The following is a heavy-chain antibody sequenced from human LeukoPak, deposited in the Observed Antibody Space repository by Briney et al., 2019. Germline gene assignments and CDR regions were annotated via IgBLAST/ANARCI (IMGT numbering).Heavy chain of an antibody. V-gene: IGHV4-39*01. J-gene: IGHJ5*02. CDR1: GGSISSSSYY. Sequence: SETLSLTCTVSGGSISSSSYYWGWIRQPPEKGLEWIGSFYYSGSTYYNPSLKSRITISVDTSKNQFSLRLSSVTAADTAVYYCARHQRSGIAMVRGVKPKKWFDPWGQGTLVTVSA. CDR2: FYYSGST. D-gene: IGHD3-10*01. CDR3: ARHQRSGIAMVRGVKPKKWFDP.